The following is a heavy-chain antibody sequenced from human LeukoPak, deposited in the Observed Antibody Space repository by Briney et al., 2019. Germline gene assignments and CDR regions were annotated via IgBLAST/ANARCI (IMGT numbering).Heavy chain of an antibody. D-gene: IGHD5-24*01. CDR2: IIPIFGTA. Sequence: ASVKVSCKASGGTFSSYAISWVRQAPGQGLEWMGRIIPIFGTANYAQKFQGRVTITTDESTSTAYMELSSLRSEDTAVYYCARAISPRDGSHLGHYWGQGTLVTVSS. CDR3: ARAISPRDGSHLGHY. CDR1: GGTFSSYA. V-gene: IGHV1-69*05. J-gene: IGHJ4*02.